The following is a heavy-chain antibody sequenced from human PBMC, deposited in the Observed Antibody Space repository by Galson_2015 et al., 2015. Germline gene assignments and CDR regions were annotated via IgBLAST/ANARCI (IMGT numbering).Heavy chain of an antibody. D-gene: IGHD6-19*01. J-gene: IGHJ4*02. CDR3: ASSGWYDALGGGFDY. CDR1: GFTFSSYG. CDR2: ISYDGSNK. Sequence: LRLSCAASGFTFSSYGMHWVRQAPGKGLEWVAVISYDGSNKYYADSVKGRFTISRDNSKNTLYLQMNSLRAEDTAVYYCASSGWYDALGGGFDYWGQGTLVTVSS. V-gene: IGHV3-30*03.